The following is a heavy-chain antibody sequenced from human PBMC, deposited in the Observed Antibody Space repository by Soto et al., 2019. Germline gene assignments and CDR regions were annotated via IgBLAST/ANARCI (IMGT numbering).Heavy chain of an antibody. CDR3: ARLEGLATIPYYFDF. D-gene: IGHD3-9*01. CDR1: DDSINSDKYY. J-gene: IGHJ4*02. Sequence: PSETLSLTCSVSDDSINSDKYYWGWIRQPPGKGLEWIGSIYYRGNAYYNQSLQNRVTISLDKSKSQFSLKLNSVTAADSAVYFCARLEGLATIPYYFDFWGPGALVTVSS. V-gene: IGHV4-39*01. CDR2: IYYRGNA.